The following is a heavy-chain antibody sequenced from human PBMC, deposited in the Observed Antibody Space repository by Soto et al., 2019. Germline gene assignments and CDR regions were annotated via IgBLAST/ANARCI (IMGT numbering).Heavy chain of an antibody. J-gene: IGHJ4*02. V-gene: IGHV4-34*01. CDR1: GGSFSGYI. D-gene: IGHD1-26*01. Sequence: TSETLSLTCDVYGGSFSGYIWTWIRQTPGKGLQWIGQINHSGSANYNPSLKSRVTISVHTSKSQFSLELSSVTAADTAVYYCARGLISGSHYSGGWYYFDSWGQGTQVT. CDR2: INHSGSA. CDR3: ARGLISGSHYSGGWYYFDS.